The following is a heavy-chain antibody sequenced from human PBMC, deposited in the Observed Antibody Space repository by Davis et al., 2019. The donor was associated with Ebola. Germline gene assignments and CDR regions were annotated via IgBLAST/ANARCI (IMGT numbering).Heavy chain of an antibody. D-gene: IGHD3-3*01. V-gene: IGHV5-10-1*01. CDR2: IDPSDSQT. CDR3: ALRDFWDGYEGMF. J-gene: IGHJ4*02. Sequence: GESLKISCKGSGYSFISYWISWVRQTPGKGLEWMGTIDPSDSQTHYSPSFEGHVILSTDKSISSAYLQWNSLEASDTAMYYCALRDFWDGYEGMFWGQGTLVTVSS. CDR1: GYSFISYW.